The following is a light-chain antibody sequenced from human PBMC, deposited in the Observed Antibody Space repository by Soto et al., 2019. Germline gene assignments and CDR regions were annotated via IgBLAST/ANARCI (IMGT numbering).Light chain of an antibody. V-gene: IGKV1-5*01. CDR1: QNISSW. Sequence: DIQMTQSPSTLSGSVGDRVTITCRASQNISSWLAWYQQKPGKAPKLLIYDASMLESGVPSRFSGSGSGTEYTLTTTSLQQHDFASSYSHQHNTYSSITFAEGRQVDIK. J-gene: IGKJ4*01. CDR3: HQHNTYSSIT. CDR2: DAS.